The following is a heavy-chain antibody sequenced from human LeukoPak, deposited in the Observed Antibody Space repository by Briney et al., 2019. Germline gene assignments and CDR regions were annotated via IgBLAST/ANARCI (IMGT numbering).Heavy chain of an antibody. D-gene: IGHD4-23*01. CDR1: GGTFSSYA. V-gene: IGHV1-69*05. J-gene: IGHJ4*02. CDR3: ARGAFGTVVTYPFDY. Sequence: GASVKVSCKASGGTFSSYAISWVRQAPGQWLEWMGGIIPIFGTANYAQKFQGRVTITTDESTSTAYTELSSLRSEDTAVYYCARGAFGTVVTYPFDYWGQGTLVTVSS. CDR2: IIPIFGTA.